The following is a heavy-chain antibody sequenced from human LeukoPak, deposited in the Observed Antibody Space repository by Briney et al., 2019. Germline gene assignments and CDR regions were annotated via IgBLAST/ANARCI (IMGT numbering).Heavy chain of an antibody. V-gene: IGHV4-39*01. CDR1: GGSISSSPYY. D-gene: IGHD2-21*01. Sequence: SDTLSLTCTVSGGSISSSPYYWGWIRQPPGKGLEWIGSIYYSGSTYYNPSLKSRVTISVDTSKNQFSLKLSSVTAADTAVYYCARVGIVVVIARAFDIWGQGTMVTVSS. J-gene: IGHJ3*02. CDR2: IYYSGST. CDR3: ARVGIVVVIARAFDI.